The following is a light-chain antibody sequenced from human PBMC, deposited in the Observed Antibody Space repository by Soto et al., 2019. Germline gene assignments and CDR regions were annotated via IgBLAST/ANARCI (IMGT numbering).Light chain of an antibody. CDR2: WAT. CDR1: QSLLYSSDNKNY. Sequence: DIVMIQSPDSLAVSLGERATINCKSSQSLLYSSDNKNYLAWYQQTPGQPPKLLIFWATTRESGVPDRFSGSGSGTDFTLTNSSLQAEDVAVYYCQQYYRPPLTFGGGTKVDIK. V-gene: IGKV4-1*01. J-gene: IGKJ4*01. CDR3: QQYYRPPLT.